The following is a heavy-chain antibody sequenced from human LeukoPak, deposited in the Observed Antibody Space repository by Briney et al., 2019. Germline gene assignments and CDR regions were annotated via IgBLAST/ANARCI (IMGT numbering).Heavy chain of an antibody. V-gene: IGHV4-4*07. CDR1: GGSISSYY. Sequence: SETLSLTCTVSGGSISSYYWTWIRQPAGKGLEWIGRIYSSGSPNYSPALKSRLTMSVDTSKNQLSLKLNSVTAADTAVYYCARCYGGTGLLDNWGQGILVTVSS. D-gene: IGHD3-10*01. CDR2: IYSSGSP. CDR3: ARCYGGTGLLDN. J-gene: IGHJ4*02.